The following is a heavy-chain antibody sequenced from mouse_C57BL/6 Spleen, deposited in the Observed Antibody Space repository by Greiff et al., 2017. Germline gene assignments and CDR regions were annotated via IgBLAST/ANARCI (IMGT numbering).Heavy chain of an antibody. Sequence: VKLMESGAELVRPGASVKLSCKASGYTFTDYYINWVKQRPGQGLEWIARIYPGSGNTYYNEKFKGKATLTAEKSSSTAYMQLSSLTSEDSAVYFCAREGDYYGTPDYWGQGTTLTVSS. CDR3: AREGDYYGTPDY. CDR1: GYTFTDYY. J-gene: IGHJ2*01. CDR2: IYPGSGNT. V-gene: IGHV1-76*01. D-gene: IGHD1-1*01.